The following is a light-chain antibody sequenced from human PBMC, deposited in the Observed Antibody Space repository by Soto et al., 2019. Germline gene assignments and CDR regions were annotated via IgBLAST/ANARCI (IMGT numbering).Light chain of an antibody. CDR1: QSVLYSSNKKNY. V-gene: IGKV4-1*01. CDR3: QQSYSTPRT. J-gene: IGKJ1*01. Sequence: DIVLTQSPDSLAVSLGERATINCKSSQSVLYSSNKKNYLAWYQQKSGQSPKVLIYWASTRESGVPDQFSGSGSGTDFTLTISSLQAEDAAVYYCQQSYSTPRTFGQGTKVEIK. CDR2: WAS.